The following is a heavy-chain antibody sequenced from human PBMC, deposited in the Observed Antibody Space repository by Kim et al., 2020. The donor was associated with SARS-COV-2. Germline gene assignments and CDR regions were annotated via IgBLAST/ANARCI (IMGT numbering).Heavy chain of an antibody. CDR1: GFTFDDYA. CDR3: AKANTAHYSGMDI. V-gene: IGHV3-9*01. Sequence: GGSLRLSCAASGFTFDDYAMHWVRQAPGKGLEWVSGISWDRSSIYYADSVKGRFTISRDNAKNTLYLQMNSLRAQDTALYYCAKANTAHYSGMDIWGEGTTVTVSS. J-gene: IGHJ6*02. D-gene: IGHD5-18*01. CDR2: ISWDRSSI.